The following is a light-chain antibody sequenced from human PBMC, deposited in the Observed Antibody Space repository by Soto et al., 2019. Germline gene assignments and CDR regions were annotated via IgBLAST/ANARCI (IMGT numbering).Light chain of an antibody. CDR3: RSCARAGNLRV. J-gene: IGLJ1*01. Sequence: QSVLTQPPSASGSPGQSVAISCTGTSSDVGGCNYVSWYQQHPGKAPKLVIHEVSKRPSGVPDRFSGSKSGNTASLTVSGLQAEDEADYYCRSCARAGNLRVFGTGTKVTVL. CDR1: SSDVGGCNY. V-gene: IGLV2-8*01. CDR2: EVS.